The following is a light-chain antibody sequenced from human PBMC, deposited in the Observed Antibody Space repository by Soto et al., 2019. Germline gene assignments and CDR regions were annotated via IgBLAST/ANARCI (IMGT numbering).Light chain of an antibody. V-gene: IGKV3-15*01. CDR1: QSVSSN. J-gene: IGKJ4*01. CDR2: GAS. Sequence: EIVMTQSPATLSVSPGERATLSCRASQSVSSNLAWYQQKPGQAPRLLIYGASTRATGIPARFSGSGSGTEYPLIHGSLQSEDFAVYYCQQYNNWSPLTFGGGTKGASK. CDR3: QQYNNWSPLT.